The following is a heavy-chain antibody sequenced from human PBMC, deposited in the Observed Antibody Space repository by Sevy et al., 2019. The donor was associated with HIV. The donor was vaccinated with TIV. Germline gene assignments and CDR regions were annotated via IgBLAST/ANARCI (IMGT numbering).Heavy chain of an antibody. V-gene: IGHV4-59*01. CDR1: GGSISSYY. CDR3: ARDRCSSTSCYGLFDP. D-gene: IGHD2-2*01. CDR2: IYYSGST. Sequence: SETLSLTCTVPGGSISSYYWSWIRQPPGKGLEWIGYIYYSGSTNYNPSLKSRVTISVDTSKNQFSLKLSSVTAADTAVYYCARDRCSSTSCYGLFDPWGQGTLVTVSS. J-gene: IGHJ5*02.